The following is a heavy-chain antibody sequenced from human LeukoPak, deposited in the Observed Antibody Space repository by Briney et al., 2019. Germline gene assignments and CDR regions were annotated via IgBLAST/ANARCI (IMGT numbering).Heavy chain of an antibody. CDR3: ARDLPSYYFDSGKIFDP. CDR2: IYSSGRT. CDR1: GGSISNFY. V-gene: IGHV4-4*07. D-gene: IGHD3-10*01. J-gene: IGHJ5*02. Sequence: SETLSLTCTVSGGSISNFYWSWIRQPAGKGLEWIGRIYSSGRTNYNSSLKSRVAMSIDTSNNQFSLKLSSVTAADTAVYYCARDLPSYYFDSGKIFDPWGQGTLVTVSS.